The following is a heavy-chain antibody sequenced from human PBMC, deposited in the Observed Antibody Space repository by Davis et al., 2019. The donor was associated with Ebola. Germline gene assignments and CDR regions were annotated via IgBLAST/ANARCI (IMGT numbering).Heavy chain of an antibody. D-gene: IGHD3-22*01. Sequence: GGSLRLSCAASGFTFSSYAMSWVRQAPGKGLEWVSAISGSGGSTYYADSVKGRFTISRDNSKNTLYLQMNSLRAEDTAVYYCAKTQYYYDSSGYPRVYYYYGMDVWGQGTTVTVSS. J-gene: IGHJ6*02. CDR1: GFTFSSYA. V-gene: IGHV3-23*01. CDR3: AKTQYYYDSSGYPRVYYYYGMDV. CDR2: ISGSGGST.